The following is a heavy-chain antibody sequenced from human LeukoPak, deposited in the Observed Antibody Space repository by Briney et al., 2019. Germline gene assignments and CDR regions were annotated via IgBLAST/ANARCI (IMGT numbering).Heavy chain of an antibody. V-gene: IGHV4-4*07. CDR3: ARDSRIMGAPGAFDY. Sequence: MASETLSLTCTVSVGSISNYYWSWIRQPAGKGLEWIGRFYRGSTNYNPSFKSRVTMSIDTSKNQFSLKLSSVSAADTAVYYCARDSRIMGAPGAFDYWGQGALVTVSS. J-gene: IGHJ4*02. D-gene: IGHD1-26*01. CDR1: VGSISNYY. CDR2: FYRGST.